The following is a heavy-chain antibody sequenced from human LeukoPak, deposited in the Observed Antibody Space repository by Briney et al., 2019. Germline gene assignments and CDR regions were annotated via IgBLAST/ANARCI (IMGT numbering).Heavy chain of an antibody. V-gene: IGHV4-34*01. J-gene: IGHJ4*02. D-gene: IGHD5-12*01. Sequence: SETLSLTCAVYGGSFSGYYWSWIRQPPGKGLEWIGEINHSGSTNYNPSLKSRVAISVDTSKNQFSLKLSSVTAADTAVYYCARGPEWLRSRFDYWGQGTLVTVSS. CDR1: GGSFSGYY. CDR3: ARGPEWLRSRFDY. CDR2: INHSGST.